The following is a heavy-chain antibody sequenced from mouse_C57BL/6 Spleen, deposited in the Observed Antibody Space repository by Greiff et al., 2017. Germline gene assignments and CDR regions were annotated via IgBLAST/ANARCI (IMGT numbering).Heavy chain of an antibody. CDR2: IDPSDSYT. Sequence: QVQLQQPGAELVKPGASVKLSCKASGYTFTSYWMQWVKQRPGQGLEWIGEIDPSDSYTNYNQKFKGKATLTVDTSASTAYMQLSSLPSEDSAVYYCARRHGYDKRVADDWGKGTTLTVSS. D-gene: IGHD2-2*01. V-gene: IGHV1-50*01. CDR3: ARRHGYDKRVADD. CDR1: GYTFTSYW. J-gene: IGHJ2*01.